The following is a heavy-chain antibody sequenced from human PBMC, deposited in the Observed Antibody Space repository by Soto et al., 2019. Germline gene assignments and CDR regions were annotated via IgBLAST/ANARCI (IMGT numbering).Heavy chain of an antibody. CDR1: GGSISSGEYY. V-gene: IGHV4-30-4*01. Sequence: SETLSLTCTVSGGSISSGEYYWTWIRQPPGKGLEWIGYISYSGSTHYSPSLKSRVTITVDTSKNQFSLKLTSVTAADTAVYYCARSVFPWGQGTLVTVSS. J-gene: IGHJ5*02. CDR2: ISYSGST. CDR3: ARSVFP.